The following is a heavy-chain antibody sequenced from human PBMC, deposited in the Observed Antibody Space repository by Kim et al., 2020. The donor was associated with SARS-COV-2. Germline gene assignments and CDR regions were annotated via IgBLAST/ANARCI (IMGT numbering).Heavy chain of an antibody. V-gene: IGHV3-13*01. D-gene: IGHD1-1*01. CDR2: IGLAGNT. Sequence: GGSLRLSCAASGFTFSSYDMHWVRQATGKGLEWVSAIGLAGNTYYAGSVKGRFTISRDNAKDSLYLQMNDLRAGDTAVYYCARNEGPGHHYFYGIDVWGQGTTVTVSS. CDR1: GFTFSSYD. CDR3: ARNEGPGHHYFYGIDV. J-gene: IGHJ6*02.